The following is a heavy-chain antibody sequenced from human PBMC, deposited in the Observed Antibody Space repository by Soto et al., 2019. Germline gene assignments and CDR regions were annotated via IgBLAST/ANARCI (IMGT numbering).Heavy chain of an antibody. CDR1: GGSISSSSYY. D-gene: IGHD6-19*01. J-gene: IGHJ5*02. V-gene: IGHV4-39*01. Sequence: SETLSLTCTVSGGSISSSSYYWGWIRQPPGKGLEWIGSIYYSGSTYYNPSLKSRVTISVDTSKNQFSLKLSSVTAADTAVYYCARQRGQWLVGNWFDPWGQGTLVTVSS. CDR2: IYYSGST. CDR3: ARQRGQWLVGNWFDP.